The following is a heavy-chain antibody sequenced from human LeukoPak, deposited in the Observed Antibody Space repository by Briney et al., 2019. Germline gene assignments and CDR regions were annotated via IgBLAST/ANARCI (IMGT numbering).Heavy chain of an antibody. D-gene: IGHD6-13*01. CDR3: ARESLSAVAPFDY. Sequence: PSETLSLTCAVYGGSFSGYYWSWIRQPPGKGLEWIGEINHSGSTNYNPSLKSRVTISVDTSKNQFSLKLSSVTAADTAVYYCARESLSAVAPFDYWGRGPLVTVSS. CDR2: INHSGST. CDR1: GGSFSGYY. J-gene: IGHJ4*02. V-gene: IGHV4-34*01.